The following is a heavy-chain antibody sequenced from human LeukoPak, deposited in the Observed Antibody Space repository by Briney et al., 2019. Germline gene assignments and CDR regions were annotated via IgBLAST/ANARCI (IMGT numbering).Heavy chain of an antibody. CDR2: IYYSGST. J-gene: IGHJ4*02. Sequence: SETLSLTCTVSGGSISSYYWSWIRQPPGKGLEWIGYIYYSGSTNYNASLKRRVPISVDTSKNQFSLQLSSVTAADTAVYYCARGAVAVAGRGSHFDNWGQGALVTVSS. D-gene: IGHD6-19*01. V-gene: IGHV4-59*08. CDR3: ARGAVAVAGRGSHFDN. CDR1: GGSISSYY.